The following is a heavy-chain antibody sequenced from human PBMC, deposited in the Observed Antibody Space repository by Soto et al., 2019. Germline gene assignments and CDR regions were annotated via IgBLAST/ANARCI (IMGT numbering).Heavy chain of an antibody. CDR3: AKGRYYDILTGSFDY. CDR2: ISGSGGST. CDR1: GFTFSSYA. D-gene: IGHD3-9*01. J-gene: IGHJ4*02. V-gene: IGHV3-23*01. Sequence: GGALRLSCAASGFTFSSYAMSLVRPAPGKGLEWVSAISGSGGSTYYADSVKGRFTISRDNSKNTLYLQMNSLRAEDTAVYYCAKGRYYDILTGSFDYWGQGTLVTVSS.